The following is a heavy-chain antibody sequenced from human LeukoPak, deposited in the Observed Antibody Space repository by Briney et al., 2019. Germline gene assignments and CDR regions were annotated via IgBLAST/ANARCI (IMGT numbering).Heavy chain of an antibody. J-gene: IGHJ4*02. V-gene: IGHV4-59*01. CDR1: GVSISSYY. D-gene: IGHD3-10*01. CDR2: IYYSGST. CDR3: ARDARSGSYSYYFDY. Sequence: SETLSLTCIVSGVSISSYYWSWIRHPPGKGLEWIGYIYYSGSTNYNPSLKSRVTISVDTSKNQFSLKLSSVTAADTAVYYCARDARSGSYSYYFDYWGQGTLVTVSS.